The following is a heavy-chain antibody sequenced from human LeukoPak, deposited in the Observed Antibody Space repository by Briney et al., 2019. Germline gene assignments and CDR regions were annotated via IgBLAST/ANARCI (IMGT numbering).Heavy chain of an antibody. D-gene: IGHD6-13*01. J-gene: IGHJ4*02. CDR1: ASISSGDYY. V-gene: IGHV4-61*02. CDR3: AKISGYSTSWTPDY. CDR2: VSASGYT. Sequence: SETLSLTCTVSASISSGDYYWNWIRQPAGKGLEWIGRVSASGYTNYNPSLRSRITISVDTSKNQFSLELTSVTAADTAVYYCAKISGYSTSWTPDYWGQGTLVTVSS.